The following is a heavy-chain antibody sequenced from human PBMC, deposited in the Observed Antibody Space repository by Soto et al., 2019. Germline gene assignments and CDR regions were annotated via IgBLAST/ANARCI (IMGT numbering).Heavy chain of an antibody. J-gene: IGHJ4*02. V-gene: IGHV4-4*02. CDR3: ARVAVAGTRVDY. Sequence: SETLSLTCAVSGFSISSSNWWSWVRQPPGKGLEWIGEIYHSGSTNYNPSLKSRVTISVDKSKNQFSLKLSSVTAADTAVYYCARVAVAGTRVDYWGQGPWSPSP. D-gene: IGHD6-19*01. CDR2: IYHSGST. CDR1: GFSISSSNW.